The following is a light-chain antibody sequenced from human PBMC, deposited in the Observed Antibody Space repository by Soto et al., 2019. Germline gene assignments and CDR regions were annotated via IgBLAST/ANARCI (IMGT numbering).Light chain of an antibody. J-gene: IGKJ4*01. Sequence: EIVLTQSPSTLSWSPGERATLSCRASQSVGSSLAWYQQRPGQSPRLLIYDAFIRATGIPARFSGSESGTDFTLTISSLEPEDFAVYYCQQGLTFGGGTKVDIK. CDR1: QSVGSS. V-gene: IGKV3-11*01. CDR3: QQGLT. CDR2: DAF.